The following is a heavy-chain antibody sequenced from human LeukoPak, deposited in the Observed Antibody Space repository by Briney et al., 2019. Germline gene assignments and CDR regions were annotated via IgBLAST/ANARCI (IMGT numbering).Heavy chain of an antibody. CDR1: GFTVSSNY. D-gene: IGHD3-22*01. J-gene: IGHJ6*03. CDR2: IYSGGST. V-gene: IGHV3-53*01. CDR3: TRQGESVYYYDSSGYSRGPYYYMDV. Sequence: GGSLRLSCAASGFTVSSNYMSWVRQAPGKGLEWVSVIYSGGSTYYADSVKGRFTISRDDSKNTAYLQMNSLKTEDTAVYYCTRQGESVYYYDSSGYSRGPYYYMDVWGKGTTVTVSS.